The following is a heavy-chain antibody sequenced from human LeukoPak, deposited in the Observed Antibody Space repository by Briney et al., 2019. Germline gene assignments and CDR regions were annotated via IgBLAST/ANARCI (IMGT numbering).Heavy chain of an antibody. CDR3: ARLTYYDSSGYGGRYFDL. J-gene: IGHJ2*01. D-gene: IGHD3-22*01. CDR1: GYRFTSYW. Sequence: GESLKISCKGSGYRFTSYWIGWVRPMPGKGLEWMGIIYPGDSDTRYSPSFQGQVTISADKSISTAYLQWSSLKASDTAMYYCARLTYYDSSGYGGRYFDLWGRGTLVTVSS. V-gene: IGHV5-51*01. CDR2: IYPGDSDT.